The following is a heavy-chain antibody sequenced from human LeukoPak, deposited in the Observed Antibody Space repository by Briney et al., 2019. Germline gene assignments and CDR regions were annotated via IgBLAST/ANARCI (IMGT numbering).Heavy chain of an antibody. J-gene: IGHJ4*02. CDR3: ARRPLAVDCSGGSCHSPWYFDN. V-gene: IGHV1-18*01. CDR1: GYTFSSYG. Sequence: ASVKVSCKASGYTFSSYGISWVRQAPGQGLEWMGWISAYSGNTNYAQNIQGRVTMTTDTSTSTAYMELRSLRSDDTAVYYCARRPLAVDCSGGSCHSPWYFDNWGQGTLVTVSS. CDR2: ISAYSGNT. D-gene: IGHD2-15*01.